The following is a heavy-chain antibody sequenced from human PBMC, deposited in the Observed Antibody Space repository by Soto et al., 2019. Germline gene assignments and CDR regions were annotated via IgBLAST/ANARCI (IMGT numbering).Heavy chain of an antibody. J-gene: IGHJ4*02. CDR3: ARGFVETAMAFDY. CDR2: FHYSGST. CDR1: GASISSGGYF. V-gene: IGHV4-31*03. Sequence: QVQLQESGPGLVKPSQTLSLACSVSGASISSGGYFWSWIRQLPGKGLEWIGYFHYSGSTYYNPSLKSRVVMSMDTSKNDFSLKLNSVTAADTAVFYCARGFVETAMAFDYWGQGALVTVSS. D-gene: IGHD5-18*01.